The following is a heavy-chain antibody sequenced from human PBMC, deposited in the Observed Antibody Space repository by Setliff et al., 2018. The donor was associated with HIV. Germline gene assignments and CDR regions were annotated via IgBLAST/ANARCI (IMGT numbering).Heavy chain of an antibody. CDR1: GYTFSSYA. CDR3: ARIRGVIADASDI. Sequence: SVKVSCKASGYTFSSYAINWVRQAPGQGLEWMGGIIPVYGTPRYAQKMQGRVTITAIESTSTAYMELTSLRSDDTAVYYCARIRGVIADASDIWGQGAMVTVS. CDR2: IIPVYGTP. V-gene: IGHV1-69*13. D-gene: IGHD3-10*01. J-gene: IGHJ3*02.